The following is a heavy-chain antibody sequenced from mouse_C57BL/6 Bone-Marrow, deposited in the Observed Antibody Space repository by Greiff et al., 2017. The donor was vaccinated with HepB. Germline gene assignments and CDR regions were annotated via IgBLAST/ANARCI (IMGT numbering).Heavy chain of an antibody. J-gene: IGHJ1*03. D-gene: IGHD1-1*01. V-gene: IGHV5-4*01. CDR3: ASTVVGYFDV. Sequence: EVQVVESGGGLVKPGGSLKLSCAASGFTFSSYAMSWVRQTPEKRLEWVATSSDGGSYTYYPDNVKGRFTISRDNAKNNLYLQMSHLKSEDTAMYYCASTVVGYFDVWGTGTTVTVSS. CDR1: GFTFSSYA. CDR2: SSDGGSYT.